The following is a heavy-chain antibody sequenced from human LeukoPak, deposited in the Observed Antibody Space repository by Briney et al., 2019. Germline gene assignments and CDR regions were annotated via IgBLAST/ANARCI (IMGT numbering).Heavy chain of an antibody. V-gene: IGHV1-46*01. D-gene: IGHD6-19*01. Sequence: GASVKVSCKASGDTFTSHCIHWGRQAPGQGLEWMGLIQPSNGVTTYAQKCQGRVTVTRATSTSTGYMGMSSLRSEDTAVYYCAKDNIGSSGWTGLGYWGQGTLVTVSS. J-gene: IGHJ4*02. CDR1: GDTFTSHC. CDR2: IQPSNGVT. CDR3: AKDNIGSSGWTGLGY.